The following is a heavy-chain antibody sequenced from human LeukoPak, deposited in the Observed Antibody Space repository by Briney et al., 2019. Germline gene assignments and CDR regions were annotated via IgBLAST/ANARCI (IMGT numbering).Heavy chain of an antibody. V-gene: IGHV4-39*01. D-gene: IGHD6-13*01. J-gene: IGHJ5*02. CDR1: GDSISSGSYF. CDR2: IYYSGST. CDR3: ARILAAGTVRWFDP. Sequence: KTSETLSLTCTVSGDSISSGSYFWGWIRQPPGKSLEWIGNIYYSGSTYYNPSLKSRVTISLDTSKSQFYLKLNSVTAADTAVYYCARILAAGTVRWFDPWGQGTLVTVSS.